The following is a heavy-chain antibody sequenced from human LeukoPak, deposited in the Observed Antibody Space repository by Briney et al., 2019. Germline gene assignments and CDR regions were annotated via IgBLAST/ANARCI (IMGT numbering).Heavy chain of an antibody. CDR2: ISAYNGNT. J-gene: IGHJ4*02. D-gene: IGHD3-22*01. V-gene: IGHV1-18*01. CDR1: GYTFTSYG. Sequence: ASVKVSCTASGYTFTSYGISWVRQAPGQGLEWMGWISAYNGNTNYAQKLQGRVTMTTDTSTSTAYMELRSLRSDDTAVYYCARASRDYYDSSGYLYWGQGTLVTVSS. CDR3: ARASRDYYDSSGYLY.